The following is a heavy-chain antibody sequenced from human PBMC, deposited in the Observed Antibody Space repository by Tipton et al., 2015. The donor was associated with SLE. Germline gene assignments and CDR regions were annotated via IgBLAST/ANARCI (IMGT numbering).Heavy chain of an antibody. Sequence: TLSLTCSVSGGSITNSYWTWIRQPPGKRLEWIGAIFYTGSTHYNPSLTSRATISLDTSKSHFSLRLTSVSAADTAVYFRARRVPHRYYFDLWGRGTLVTVSS. CDR2: IFYTGST. V-gene: IGHV4-59*01. D-gene: IGHD1-26*01. CDR3: ARRVPHRYYFDL. J-gene: IGHJ2*01. CDR1: GGSITNSY.